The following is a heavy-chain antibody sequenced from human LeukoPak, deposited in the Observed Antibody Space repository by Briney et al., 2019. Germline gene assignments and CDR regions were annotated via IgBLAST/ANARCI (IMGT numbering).Heavy chain of an antibody. J-gene: IGHJ4*02. Sequence: ESGPTLLQPPPSLTHTFTLSGFAPGTAEGGGGWIRQPPVKALEWLSLIDWGEDKRYGPSLKSRLTITKDTSKNPVVLTMTSLDPVDTATYYCATVTTRRPDYWGQGTLVTVSS. CDR1: GFAPGTAEGG. CDR3: ATVTTRRPDY. V-gene: IGHV2-5*05. CDR2: IDWGEDK. D-gene: IGHD4-17*01.